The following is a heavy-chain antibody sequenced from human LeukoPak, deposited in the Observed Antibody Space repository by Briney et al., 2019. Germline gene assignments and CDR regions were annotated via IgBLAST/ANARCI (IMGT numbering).Heavy chain of an antibody. V-gene: IGHV1-18*01. CDR2: ISAYNGNT. CDR1: GYTFTSYG. D-gene: IGHD3-10*01. J-gene: IGHJ3*02. CDR3: AFSSYYYGSGSYYTDAFDI. Sequence: ASVKVSCKASGYTFTSYGISWVRQAPGQGLEWMGWISAYNGNTNYAQKLQGRVTMTTDTSTSTAYMELRSLRSDDTAVYYCAFSSYYYGSGSYYTDAFDIWGQGTMVTVSS.